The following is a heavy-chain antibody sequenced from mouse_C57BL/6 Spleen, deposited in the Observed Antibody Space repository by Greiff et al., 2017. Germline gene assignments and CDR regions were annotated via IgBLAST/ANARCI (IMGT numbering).Heavy chain of an antibody. Sequence: VKLQESGPELVKPGASVKISCKASGYAFSSSWMNWVKQRPGKGLEWIGRIYPGDGDTNYNGKFKGKATLTADKSSSTAYMQLSSLTSEDSAVYFCARLDSSGTRYFDYWGQGTTLTVSS. D-gene: IGHD3-2*02. CDR1: GYAFSSSW. J-gene: IGHJ2*01. CDR3: ARLDSSGTRYFDY. CDR2: IYPGDGDT. V-gene: IGHV1-82*01.